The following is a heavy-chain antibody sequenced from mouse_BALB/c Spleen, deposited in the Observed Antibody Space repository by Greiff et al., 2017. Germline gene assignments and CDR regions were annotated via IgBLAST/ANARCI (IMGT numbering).Heavy chain of an antibody. J-gene: IGHJ4*01. V-gene: IGHV14-3*02. CDR2: IDPANGNT. CDR3: VRLLRLRYYYAMDY. CDR1: GFNIKDTY. D-gene: IGHD1-2*01. Sequence: VQLKQSGAELVKPGASVKLSCTASGFNIKDTYMHWVKQRPEQGLEWIGRIDPANGNTKYDPKFQGKATITADTSSNTAYLQLSSLTSEDTAVYYCVRLLRLRYYYAMDYWGQGTSVTVSS.